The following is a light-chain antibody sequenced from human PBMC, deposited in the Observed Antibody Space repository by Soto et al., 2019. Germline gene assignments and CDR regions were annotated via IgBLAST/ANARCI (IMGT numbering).Light chain of an antibody. Sequence: QPVLTQPASVSGSPGQSITIACTGTSSDIGAYKYVSWYQQHPGKAPKLIILEVVNRPSGVSDRFSGSKSGNTASLTISGLQADDEADYYCSSFTTSSTLVVFGGGTQLTVL. V-gene: IGLV2-14*01. CDR3: SSFTTSSTLVV. CDR2: EVV. CDR1: SSDIGAYKY. J-gene: IGLJ2*01.